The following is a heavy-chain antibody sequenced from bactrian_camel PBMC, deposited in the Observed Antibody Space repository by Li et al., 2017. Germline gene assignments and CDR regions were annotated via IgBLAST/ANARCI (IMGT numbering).Heavy chain of an antibody. J-gene: IGHJ4*01. D-gene: IGHD1*01. V-gene: IGHV3S40*01. CDR3: AAERYLCTWRPKY. CDR1: QYTDRHHC. CDR2: IRTDVGMT. Sequence: VQLVESGGGLVQPGGSLRLSCVASQYTDRHHCMAWFRQAPGKEREGVAAIRTDVGMTMYADSVKGRFTISQDNAKDTVFLQMNSLKPEDTAMYYCAAERYLCTWRPKYWGQGTQVTVS.